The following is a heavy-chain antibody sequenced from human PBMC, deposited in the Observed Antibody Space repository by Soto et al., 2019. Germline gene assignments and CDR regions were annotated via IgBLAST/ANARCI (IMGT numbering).Heavy chain of an antibody. Sequence: QVQLQQWGAGLLKPSETLSLTCAVYGGYFSGYYWSWIRQPPGKGLEWLGEINHSGSTNYNPSLKSRVTISVDTSKNQVSLKLSSVTAANTAVYYCARALGDCSGGSCYSFGARFDPWGQGTLVTVSS. V-gene: IGHV4-34*01. CDR2: INHSGST. CDR1: GGYFSGYY. CDR3: ARALGDCSGGSCYSFGARFDP. D-gene: IGHD2-15*01. J-gene: IGHJ5*02.